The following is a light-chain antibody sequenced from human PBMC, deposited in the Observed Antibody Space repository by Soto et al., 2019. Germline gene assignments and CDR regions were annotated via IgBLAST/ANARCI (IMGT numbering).Light chain of an antibody. V-gene: IGKV1-39*01. J-gene: IGKJ2*01. CDR3: QQSYSTPYT. Sequence: DIQMTQSPSSLSASVGDRVTITCRASQSISSYLNWYQQKPGKAPKLLIYAASSLQSGAPSRFSGSGSRTAFPLIIGSLQPEDFATYYCQQSYSTPYTFGQGTKLELK. CDR1: QSISSY. CDR2: AAS.